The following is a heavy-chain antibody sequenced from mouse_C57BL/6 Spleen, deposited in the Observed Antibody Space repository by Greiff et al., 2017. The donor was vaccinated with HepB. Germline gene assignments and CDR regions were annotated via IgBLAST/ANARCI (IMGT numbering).Heavy chain of an antibody. Sequence: VQIQQSGAELVKPGASVKISCKASGYAFSSYWMNWVKQRPGKGLEWIGQIYPGDGDTNYNGKFKGKATLTADKSSSTAYMQLSSLTSEDSAVYFCARRGPYYDYFDCWGQGTTLTVSS. CDR1: GYAFSSYW. J-gene: IGHJ2*01. CDR3: ARRGPYYDYFDC. V-gene: IGHV1-80*01. CDR2: IYPGDGDT. D-gene: IGHD2-4*01.